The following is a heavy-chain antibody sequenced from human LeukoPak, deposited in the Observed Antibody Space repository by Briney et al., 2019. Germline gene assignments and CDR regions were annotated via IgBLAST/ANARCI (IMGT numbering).Heavy chain of an antibody. CDR1: GFSFSAYW. CDR2: IKKDGSEK. CDR3: AKIQTTVNEGYHYDR. D-gene: IGHD4-11*01. V-gene: IGHV3-7*01. Sequence: GGSLRLSCAASGFSFSAYWMSWVRQAPGKGLEWVANIKKDGSEKFYVDSVKGRFTISRDNAKNSLYLQMNSVRAEDTAMYYCAKIQTTVNEGYHYDRWGQGTLVTVSS. J-gene: IGHJ5*02.